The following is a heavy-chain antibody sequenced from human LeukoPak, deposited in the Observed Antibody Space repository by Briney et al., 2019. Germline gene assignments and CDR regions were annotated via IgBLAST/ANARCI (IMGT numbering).Heavy chain of an antibody. V-gene: IGHV5-51*01. CDR3: ARRAHSGAMITLDY. D-gene: IGHD5-12*01. Sequence: GESLKIFCRGSGYGFTCYWIVWVRQMPGKGLEWMGVIYPGDSNSRYSPSFQGQVTISADNSISTAYLQWSSLKASDTAMYYCARRAHSGAMITLDYWGQGTLVTVSS. CDR2: IYPGDSNS. J-gene: IGHJ4*02. CDR1: GYGFTCYW.